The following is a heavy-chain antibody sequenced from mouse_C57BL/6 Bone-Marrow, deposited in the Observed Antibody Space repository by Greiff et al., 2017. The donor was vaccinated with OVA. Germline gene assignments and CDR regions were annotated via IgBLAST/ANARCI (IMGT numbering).Heavy chain of an antibody. J-gene: IGHJ4*01. V-gene: IGHV5-9-1*02. D-gene: IGHD2-3*01. Sequence: EVKLVESGEGLVKPGGSLKLSCAASGFTFSSYAMSWVRQTPEKRLEWVAYISSGGDYIYYAETVKGRFTISRDNARNTLYLQMSSLKSEDTAIYYCTRDGYYAMDYWGQGTSVTVSS. CDR1: GFTFSSYA. CDR3: TRDGYYAMDY. CDR2: ISSGGDYI.